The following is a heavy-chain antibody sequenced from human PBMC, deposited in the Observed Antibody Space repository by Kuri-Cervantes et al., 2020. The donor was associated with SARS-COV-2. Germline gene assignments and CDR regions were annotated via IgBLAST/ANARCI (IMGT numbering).Heavy chain of an antibody. J-gene: IGHJ3*02. CDR1: GYSFTSYW. CDR2: IYPGDSDT. Sequence: KVSCKGSGYSFTSYWIGWVRQMPGEGLEWMGIIYPGDSDTRYSPSFQGQVTISADKSISTAYLQWSSLKASDTAMYYCATHQNIVVVPAAIPDAFDIWGQGTMVTVSS. V-gene: IGHV5-51*01. D-gene: IGHD2-2*01. CDR3: ATHQNIVVVPAAIPDAFDI.